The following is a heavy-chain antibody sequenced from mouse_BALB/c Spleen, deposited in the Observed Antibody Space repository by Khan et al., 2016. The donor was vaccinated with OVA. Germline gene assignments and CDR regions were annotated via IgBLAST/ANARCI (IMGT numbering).Heavy chain of an antibody. CDR2: IYPGSGNT. J-gene: IGHJ3*01. Sequence: QVQLKQSGAELARPGTSVKLSCKASGYTFTDYNINWVKQRTGQGLEWIGEIYPGSGNTYYSEKFKGKVTLTADKSSSTAYMQLSSLTYEDSAVFFGGREWGDWFAYWGQGTLVTVSA. V-gene: IGHV1-77*01. CDR1: GYTFTDYN. CDR3: GREWGDWFAY.